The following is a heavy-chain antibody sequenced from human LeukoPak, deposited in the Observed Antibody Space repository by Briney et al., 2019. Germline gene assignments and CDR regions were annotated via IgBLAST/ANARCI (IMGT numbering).Heavy chain of an antibody. D-gene: IGHD3-9*01. V-gene: IGHV4-59*01. CDR1: GGSISSYY. Sequence: PSETLSLTCTVSGGSISSYYWSWIRQPPGKGLEWIGYIYYSGSTNYNPSLKSRVTISVDTSKNQFSLKLSSVTAADTAVYYCARESYDILTGYYYYGMDVWGQGTTVTVSS. CDR3: ARESYDILTGYYYYGMDV. J-gene: IGHJ6*02. CDR2: IYYSGST.